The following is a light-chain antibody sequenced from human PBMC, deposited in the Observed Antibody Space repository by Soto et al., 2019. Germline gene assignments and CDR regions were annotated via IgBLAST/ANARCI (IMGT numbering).Light chain of an antibody. V-gene: IGKV3-15*01. CDR3: QQYNSWLWT. Sequence: EIVFTQCPGTLSLSPGERAKLSCRASQSVSSKLAWYQQKPGQAPRLLIYGASTRATGIPARFSGSGSGTEFTLIISSLQSEDSAVYYCQQYNSWLWTFGQGTKVDIK. CDR2: GAS. J-gene: IGKJ1*01. CDR1: QSVSSK.